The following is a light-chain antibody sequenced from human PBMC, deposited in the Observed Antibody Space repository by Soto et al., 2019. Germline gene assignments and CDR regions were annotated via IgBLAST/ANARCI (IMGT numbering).Light chain of an antibody. Sequence: EIVLSQSPGTLSLSPGERATLSCRAIQSVSSIYLAWYQQKPGQAPRLLIYGASTRATGIPARFSGSGSGTEFTLTISSLQSEDYAVYYCHQYNNWPPWTFGQGTKVDI. CDR1: QSVSSIY. J-gene: IGKJ1*01. CDR2: GAS. CDR3: HQYNNWPPWT. V-gene: IGKV3-15*01.